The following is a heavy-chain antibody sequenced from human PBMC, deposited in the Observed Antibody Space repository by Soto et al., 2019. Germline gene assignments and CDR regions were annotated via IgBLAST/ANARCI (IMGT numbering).Heavy chain of an antibody. J-gene: IGHJ6*03. CDR1: GDSVSSNSAG. V-gene: IGHV6-1*01. Sequence: QIQLQLSGPGLVEPSQTLSLTCAISGDSVSSNSAGWNWVRQTPSRGLEWLGRTYYKSKWYYNSAVSATSRITFTPDTSKNQFSLRLNSVTPEDTAVYYCSRGSWDDVSGHYYMDVWGKGTTVTVSS. CDR3: SRGSWDDVSGHYYMDV. CDR2: TYYKSKWYY. D-gene: IGHD3-3*01.